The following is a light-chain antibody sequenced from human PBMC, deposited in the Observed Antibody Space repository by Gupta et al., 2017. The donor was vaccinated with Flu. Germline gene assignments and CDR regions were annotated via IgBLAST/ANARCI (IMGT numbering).Light chain of an antibody. CDR1: QSLDNW. V-gene: IGKV1-5*03. CDR2: RAS. CDR3: QQEHNFPWM. J-gene: IGKJ1*01. Sequence: DIQMTQSPSTLSASVGDRVTITCRASQSLDNWLAWFQQKPGQAPKLLIWRASNLETGVPSRFSGSGSGAEFTLTISSLQPEDFATYFCQQEHNFPWMFGQGTMVEIE.